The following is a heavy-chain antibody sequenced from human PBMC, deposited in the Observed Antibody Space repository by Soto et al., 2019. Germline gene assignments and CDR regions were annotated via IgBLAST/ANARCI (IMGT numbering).Heavy chain of an antibody. J-gene: IGHJ6*02. D-gene: IGHD3-16*01. CDR1: GASVSGYY. CDR2: VNHSGNT. V-gene: IGHV4-34*01. Sequence: QVQVQQWGTGLLKPSETLSLTCAVYGASVSGYYWSWIRQPPGKGLEWIGEVNHSGNTNYNPSLKSRVTMSVDTSQNQISVKLISVSAADTAVYYCARHHATSQNVLPVWGTIYSINYGLDVWGQGTTVTVSS. CDR3: ARHHATSQNVLPVWGTIYSINYGLDV.